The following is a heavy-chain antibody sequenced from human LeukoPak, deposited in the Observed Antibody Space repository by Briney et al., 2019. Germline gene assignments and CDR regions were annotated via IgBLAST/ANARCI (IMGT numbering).Heavy chain of an antibody. J-gene: IGHJ6*02. V-gene: IGHV1-69*04. CDR1: GGTFSSYA. D-gene: IGHD6-19*01. CDR2: IIPILGIA. Sequence: GASVKVSCKASGGTFSSYAISWVRQAPGQGLEWMGRIIPILGIANYAQKFQGRVTITADKSTSTAYMELSSLRSEDTAVYYCAGASSGWYPYYYGMDVWGQGTTVTVSS. CDR3: AGASSGWYPYYYGMDV.